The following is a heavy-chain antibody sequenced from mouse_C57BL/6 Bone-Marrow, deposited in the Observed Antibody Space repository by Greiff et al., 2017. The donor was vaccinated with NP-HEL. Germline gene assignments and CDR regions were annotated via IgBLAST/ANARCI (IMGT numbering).Heavy chain of an antibody. D-gene: IGHD2-3*01. CDR1: GFSLSTSGMG. J-gene: IGHJ4*01. CDR2: IYWDDDK. Sequence: QVTLKVSGPGILQSSQTLSLTCSFSGFSLSTSGMGVSWIRQPSGKGLEWLAHIYWDDDKRYNPSLKSRLTISKDTSRNQIFLKITSVSTAYTATSHCARIYDGYLYAMDYWGQGTSGTGSS. V-gene: IGHV8-12*01. CDR3: ARIYDGYLYAMDY.